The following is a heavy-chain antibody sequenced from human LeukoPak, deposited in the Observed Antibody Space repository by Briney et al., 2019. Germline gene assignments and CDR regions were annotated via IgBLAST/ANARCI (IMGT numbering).Heavy chain of an antibody. Sequence: PSETLSLTCTVSGGSISSSSYYWGWIRQPPGKGLEWIGSIYHSGSTYYNPSLKSRVTISVDTSKNQFSLKLSSVTAADTAVYYCARGLDSSSRYNWFDPWGQGTLVTVSS. V-gene: IGHV4-39*07. CDR1: GGSISSSSYY. CDR2: IYHSGST. D-gene: IGHD6-13*01. CDR3: ARGLDSSSRYNWFDP. J-gene: IGHJ5*02.